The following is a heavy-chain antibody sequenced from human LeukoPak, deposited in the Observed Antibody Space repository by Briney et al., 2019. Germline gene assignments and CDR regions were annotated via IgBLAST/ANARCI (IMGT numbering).Heavy chain of an antibody. CDR3: AKRGVQGYMDV. CDR2: INGDGEFT. CDR1: GFSFGGFY. V-gene: IGHV3-23*01. D-gene: IGHD1-26*01. Sequence: GGSLRLSCEDSGFSFGGFYMHWVRQAPGKGLEWVSTINGDGEFTVYAASVEGRFTISRDNSKNTLILQMTSLRAEDTALYYCAKRGVQGYMDVWGKGTTVIVSS. J-gene: IGHJ6*03.